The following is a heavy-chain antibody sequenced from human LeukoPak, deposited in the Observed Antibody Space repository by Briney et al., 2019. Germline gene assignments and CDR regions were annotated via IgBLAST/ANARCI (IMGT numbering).Heavy chain of an antibody. CDR3: ARGPRYYDFWSGYYDYFDY. J-gene: IGHJ4*02. CDR1: GGSFSGYY. CDR2: INHSGST. D-gene: IGHD3-3*01. V-gene: IGHV4-34*01. Sequence: PSETLSLTCAVYGGSFSGYYWSWIRQPPGKGLEWIGEINHSGSTNYNPSLKSRVTISVDTSKNQFSLKLSSVTAADTAVYYCARGPRYYDFWSGYYDYFDYWGQGTLATVSS.